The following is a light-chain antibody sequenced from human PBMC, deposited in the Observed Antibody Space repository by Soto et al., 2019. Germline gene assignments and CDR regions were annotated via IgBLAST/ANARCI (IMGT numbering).Light chain of an antibody. CDR2: EVT. V-gene: IGLV2-8*01. CDR3: SSFAGGGNPVL. CDR1: SSDVGGYNY. J-gene: IGLJ2*01. Sequence: QSVLTQPPSASGSLGQSVTISCTGTSSDVGGYNYVSWHQQHPGKAPKVMIYEVTKRPPGVPDRFPGSKSGNTASLTVSGLQAEDEAGYYCSSFAGGGNPVLLGGGTKLTVL.